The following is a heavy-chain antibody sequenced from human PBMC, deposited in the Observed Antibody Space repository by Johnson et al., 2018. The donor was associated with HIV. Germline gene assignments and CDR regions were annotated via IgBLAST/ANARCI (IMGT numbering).Heavy chain of an antibody. CDR1: GFAFSSYY. CDR3: ARASLARGGKIRAFDI. CDR2: IYSAVST. V-gene: IGHV3-53*01. Sequence: VQLVESGGGVIQPGGSLRLSCAASGFAFSSYYMSWVRQAPGKGLEWVSVIYSAVSTHFSAASMSSFSITADNSKNTLYLQMNSLRAEDTAVFYCARASLARGGKIRAFDIWGQGTMVTVSS. J-gene: IGHJ3*02. D-gene: IGHD4-23*01.